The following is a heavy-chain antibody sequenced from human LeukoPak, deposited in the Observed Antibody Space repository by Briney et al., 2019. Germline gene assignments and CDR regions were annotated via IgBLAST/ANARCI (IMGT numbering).Heavy chain of an antibody. D-gene: IGHD3-10*01. J-gene: IGHJ6*03. CDR1: GGSFSGYY. CDR3: ARQGYYGSGSYYNPSPNMDV. Sequence: SETLSLTCAVYGGSFSGYYWSWIRQPPGKGLEWIGEINHSGSTNYNPSLKSRVTISVDTSKNQFSLKLSSVTAADTAVYYCARQGYYGSGSYYNPSPNMDVWGKGTTVTISS. CDR2: INHSGST. V-gene: IGHV4-34*01.